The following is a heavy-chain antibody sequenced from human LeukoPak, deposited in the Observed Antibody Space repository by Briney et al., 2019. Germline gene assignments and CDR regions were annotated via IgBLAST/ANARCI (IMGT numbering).Heavy chain of an antibody. CDR1: GFTFSSYG. CDR2: ISYDGSNK. Sequence: GGSLRLSCAASGFTFSSYGMHWVRQAPGKGLEWVAVISYDGSNKYYADSVKGRFTISRDNSKNTLYLQMNSLRAEDTSVYYCARDVVFYYYDSSGYFGAFDIWGQGTMVTVSS. J-gene: IGHJ3*02. V-gene: IGHV3-30*03. D-gene: IGHD3-22*01. CDR3: ARDVVFYYYDSSGYFGAFDI.